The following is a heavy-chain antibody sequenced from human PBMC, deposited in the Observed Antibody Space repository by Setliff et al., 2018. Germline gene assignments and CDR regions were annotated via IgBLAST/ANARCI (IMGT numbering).Heavy chain of an antibody. D-gene: IGHD3-3*01. CDR1: GDSISSRRSY. V-gene: IGHV4-61*09. CDR2: IYTSWST. J-gene: IGHJ6*03. CDR3: ARMSGFQYMDV. Sequence: SETLTLTCTVSGDSISSRRSYWGWFRQPARKGLEWIGQIYTSWSTNYNPSLKSRVTISLDTSKNQFSPSLSSVTAADTAVYYCARMSGFQYMDVWGKGTTVTVSS.